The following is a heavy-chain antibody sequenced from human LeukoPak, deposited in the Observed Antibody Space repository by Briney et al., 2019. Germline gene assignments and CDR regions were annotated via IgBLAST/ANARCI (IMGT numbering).Heavy chain of an antibody. CDR2: ISISGGST. Sequence: GGSLGLSCAASGFTFSSCAMSWVRQAPGKGLEWVSGISISGGSTYYADSVKGRFTISRDNSKNTLYLQMNRLRAEDTAVYYCAKDRDLLFALCWFDLWGQGTLVTVSS. D-gene: IGHD3-10*01. V-gene: IGHV3-23*01. J-gene: IGHJ5*02. CDR3: AKDRDLLFALCWFDL. CDR1: GFTFSSCA.